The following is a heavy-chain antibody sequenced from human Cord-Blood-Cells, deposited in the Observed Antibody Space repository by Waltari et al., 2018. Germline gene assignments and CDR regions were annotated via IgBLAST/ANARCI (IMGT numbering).Heavy chain of an antibody. J-gene: IGHJ3*02. D-gene: IGHD3-10*01. CDR3: ARHEDGSGSYYILYAFDI. Sequence: QLQLQESGPGLVKPSETLSLTCTVSGGSISSSSYYWGWIRQPPGKGLEVIGSSYYSGSTYYNPSLKSRVTISVDTSKNQFSLKLSSVTAADTAVYYCARHEDGSGSYYILYAFDIWGQGTMVTVSS. CDR1: GGSISSSSYY. CDR2: SYYSGST. V-gene: IGHV4-39*01.